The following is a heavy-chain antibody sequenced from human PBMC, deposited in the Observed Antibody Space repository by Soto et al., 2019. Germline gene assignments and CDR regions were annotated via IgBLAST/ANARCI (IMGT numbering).Heavy chain of an antibody. CDR2: IKQDGSEK. V-gene: IGHV3-7*03. CDR3: ARGGGTAMVLYYYYGMDV. Sequence: EVQLLESGGGLVQPGGSLRLSCAASGFTFNNYAMSWVRQAPGKGLEWVANIKQDGSEKYYVDSVKGRFTISRDNAKNSLYLQMNSLRAEDTAVYYCARGGGTAMVLYYYYGMDVWGQGTTVTVSS. D-gene: IGHD5-18*01. CDR1: GFTFNNYA. J-gene: IGHJ6*02.